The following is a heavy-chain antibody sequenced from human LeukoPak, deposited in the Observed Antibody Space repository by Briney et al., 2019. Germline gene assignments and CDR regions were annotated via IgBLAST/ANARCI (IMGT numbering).Heavy chain of an antibody. V-gene: IGHV4-31*03. D-gene: IGHD5-12*01. Sequence: SETLSLTCTVSGGSISSSNHYWSWIRQHPGKGLEWIGYIYYSGSTYYNPSLKSRVTISVDTSKNQFSLKLSSVTAADTAIYYCARDTRSSYEFDYWGQGTLVTVSS. CDR1: GGSISSSNHY. J-gene: IGHJ4*02. CDR3: ARDTRSSYEFDY. CDR2: IYYSGST.